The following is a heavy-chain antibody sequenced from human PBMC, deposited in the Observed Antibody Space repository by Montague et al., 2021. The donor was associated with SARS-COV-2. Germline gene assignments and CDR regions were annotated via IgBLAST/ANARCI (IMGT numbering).Heavy chain of an antibody. CDR1: GGSISSGYFY. V-gene: IGHV4-61*02. Sequence: TLSLTCSVSGGSISSGYFYWSWIRQPAGKGLEWIGLIYPGGNTNYNPSLKSRVTISVDTSKNQFSLKLSSGTAADTAVYYCARVGTLVRGVFISGAMDVWGQGTTVTVSS. CDR3: ARVGTLVRGVFISGAMDV. D-gene: IGHD3-10*01. J-gene: IGHJ6*02. CDR2: IYPGGNT.